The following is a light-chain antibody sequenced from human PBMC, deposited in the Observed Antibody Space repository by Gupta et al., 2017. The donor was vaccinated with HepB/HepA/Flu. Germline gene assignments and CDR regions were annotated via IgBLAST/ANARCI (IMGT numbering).Light chain of an antibody. Sequence: DIQLTQSPSSLSASVGDRVTITCRASQSIDMDLNWYQQKPGKAPKLLIYGASILRSGVPSRFSGGGSGTDFTLTISSLQPEDFATYYCKQRPAPCTFGQGTRVEIK. CDR2: GAS. V-gene: IGKV1-39*01. J-gene: IGKJ5*01. CDR3: KQRPAPCT. CDR1: QSIDMD.